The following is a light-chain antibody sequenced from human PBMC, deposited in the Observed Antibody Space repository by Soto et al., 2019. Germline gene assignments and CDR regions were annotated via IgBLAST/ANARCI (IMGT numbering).Light chain of an antibody. J-gene: IGLJ2*01. CDR3: SAYAGSSTWV. CDR1: SSDVGGYNY. CDR2: EVY. Sequence: QSAPTQPPSASGSPGQSVTFSCTGTSSDVGGYNYVSWYQQYPGKAPKLMIYEVYKRHSGVPDRFSGSKSGNTASLTVPGLQPEDEADYYCSAYAGSSTWVFGGGTQLTVL. V-gene: IGLV2-8*01.